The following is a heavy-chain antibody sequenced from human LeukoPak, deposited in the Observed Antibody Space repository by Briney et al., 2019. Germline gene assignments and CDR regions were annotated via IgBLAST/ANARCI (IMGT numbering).Heavy chain of an antibody. CDR2: IGSAGDT. Sequence: GGSLRLSCAASGFTFSSYDMHWVRQVPGKGLEWVSAIGSAGDTYYSASVMGRCTISRENAKSSLCIQLNSLRAGDTAVYYCAREDEGMATTEGAFDIWGQGTMVTVSS. J-gene: IGHJ3*02. CDR3: AREDEGMATTEGAFDI. V-gene: IGHV3-13*01. CDR1: GFTFSSYD. D-gene: IGHD5-24*01.